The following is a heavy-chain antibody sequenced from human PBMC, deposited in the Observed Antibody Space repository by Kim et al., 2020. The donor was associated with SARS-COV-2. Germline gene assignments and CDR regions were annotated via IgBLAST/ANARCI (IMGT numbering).Heavy chain of an antibody. D-gene: IGHD2-15*01. V-gene: IGHV3-7*03. Sequence: KKDGRWTHYGGPGKGRFTISRDNAKNSVYLQMNSLRGEDTAVYYCVRGWSYWGQGTLVTVSS. J-gene: IGHJ4*02. CDR3: VRGWSY. CDR2: KKDGRWT.